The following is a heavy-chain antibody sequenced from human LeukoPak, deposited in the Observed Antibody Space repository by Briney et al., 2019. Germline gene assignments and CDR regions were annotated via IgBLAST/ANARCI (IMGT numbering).Heavy chain of an antibody. D-gene: IGHD2-15*01. V-gene: IGHV3-21*01. J-gene: IGHJ4*02. CDR2: ISSSSYI. Sequence: GGSLRLSCAASGFTFSSYSMNWVRQAPGKGLEWVSSISSSSYIYYADSVKGRFTISRDNAKNSLYLQMNSLRAEDTAVYYCARHGSVVVVAANFDYWGQGTLVTVSS. CDR3: ARHGSVVVVAANFDY. CDR1: GFTFSSYS.